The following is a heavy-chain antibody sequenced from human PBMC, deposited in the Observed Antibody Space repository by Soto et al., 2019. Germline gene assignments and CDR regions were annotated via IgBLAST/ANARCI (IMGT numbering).Heavy chain of an antibody. D-gene: IGHD5-12*01. CDR2: ISYDGSNK. Sequence: QVQLVESGGGVVQPGRSLRLSCAASGFTFSSYGMHWVRQAPGKGLEWVAVISYDGSNKYYADSVKGRFTISRDNSKNTLYLQMNSLRAEDTAVYYCAKDADGATILDYWGQGTLVTVSS. J-gene: IGHJ4*02. CDR1: GFTFSSYG. V-gene: IGHV3-30*18. CDR3: AKDADGATILDY.